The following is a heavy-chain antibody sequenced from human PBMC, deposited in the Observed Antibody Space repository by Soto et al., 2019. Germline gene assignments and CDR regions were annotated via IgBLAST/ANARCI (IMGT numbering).Heavy chain of an antibody. CDR1: GYSLTSYW. V-gene: IGHV5-10-1*01. Sequence: PGESLKISCKGSGYSLTSYWISWVRQIPGKGLEWMGRIDPSDSYTNYSPSFQGHVTISADKSISTAYLQWSSLKASDTAMYYWARHFYYDSSGSANWGQGTLVTVSS. CDR2: IDPSDSYT. D-gene: IGHD3-22*01. CDR3: ARHFYYDSSGSAN. J-gene: IGHJ4*02.